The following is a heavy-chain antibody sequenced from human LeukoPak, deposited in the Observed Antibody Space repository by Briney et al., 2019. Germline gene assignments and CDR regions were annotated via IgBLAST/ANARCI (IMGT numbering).Heavy chain of an antibody. Sequence: GGSLRLSCAASGFTFSGSAMHWVRQASGKGLEWVGRIRSKANSYATAYAASVKGRFTISRDDSKNTAYLQMNSLRTEDTAVYYCTRLGGDGHNSGYFDYWGQGTLVTVSS. CDR1: GFTFSGSA. D-gene: IGHD5-24*01. CDR2: IRSKANSYAT. V-gene: IGHV3-73*01. J-gene: IGHJ4*02. CDR3: TRLGGDGHNSGYFDY.